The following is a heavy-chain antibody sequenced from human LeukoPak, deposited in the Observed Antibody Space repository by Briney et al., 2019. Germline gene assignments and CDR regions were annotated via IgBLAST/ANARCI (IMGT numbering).Heavy chain of an antibody. V-gene: IGHV4-4*02. J-gene: IGHJ4*02. CDR1: GDSISSSNW. CDR2: ISHAGST. CDR3: TRSGGWWSLDY. D-gene: IGHD2-8*02. Sequence: SETLSLTCAVSGDSISSSNWLSWVRQPPGKGLDWIGEISHAGSTKYNPSLKNRVTISKDNSKNQFSLKLNSVTAADTAVYYCTRSGGWWSLDYWGQGALVTVSS.